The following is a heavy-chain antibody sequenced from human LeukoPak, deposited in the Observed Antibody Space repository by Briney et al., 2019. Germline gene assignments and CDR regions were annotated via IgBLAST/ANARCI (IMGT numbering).Heavy chain of an antibody. CDR2: IYTSGST. CDR3: EREAGYHYDFGSGSAYYFYMDG. CDR1: GGSISSYY. J-gene: IGHJ6*03. Sequence: SETLSLTCTVSGGSISSYYWSWIRQPPGKGLEWIGRIYTSGSTNYNPSLKSRVTMSVDTSMKQFSLKLSSVTAADAAVYYCEREAGYHYDFGSGSAYYFYMDGWGKGTTVTVSS. V-gene: IGHV4-4*07. D-gene: IGHD3-3*01.